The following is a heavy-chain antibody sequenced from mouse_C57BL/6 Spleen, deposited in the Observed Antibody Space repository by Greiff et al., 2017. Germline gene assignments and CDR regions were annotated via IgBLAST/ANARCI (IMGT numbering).Heavy chain of an antibody. V-gene: IGHV1-64*01. CDR1: GYTFTSYW. Sequence: VQLQQPGAELVKPGASVKLSCKASGYTFTSYWMHWVKQRPGQGLEWIGMIHPNSGSTNYNEKFKGKATLTVDKSSSTAYMQLRSLTSEDSAVYYCARSPSNPYYCAVDYWGQGTSVTVSS. J-gene: IGHJ4*01. D-gene: IGHD2-10*02. CDR2: IHPNSGST. CDR3: ARSPSNPYYCAVDY.